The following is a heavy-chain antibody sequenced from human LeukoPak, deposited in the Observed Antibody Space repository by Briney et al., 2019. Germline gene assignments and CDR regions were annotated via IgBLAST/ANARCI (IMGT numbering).Heavy chain of an antibody. J-gene: IGHJ4*02. Sequence: GGSLRLSCAASGFTFSGYWMSWVRQAPGKGLEWVANINLDGSVIHYVDSAKGRFTISRNNAKNSLYLQMNYLRAEDTAFYHCATSDDSSGSDWGQGTLVTVSS. D-gene: IGHD3-22*01. CDR2: INLDGSVI. V-gene: IGHV3-7*01. CDR3: ATSDDSSGSD. CDR1: GFTFSGYW.